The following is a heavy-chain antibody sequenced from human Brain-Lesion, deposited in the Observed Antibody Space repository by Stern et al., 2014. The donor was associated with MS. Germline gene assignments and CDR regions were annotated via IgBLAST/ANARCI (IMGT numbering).Heavy chain of an antibody. CDR3: VAGAQLWL. CDR1: GFTFSQDW. J-gene: IGHJ4*02. D-gene: IGHD1-1*01. CDR2: IKSRTDGGTA. V-gene: IGHV3-15*01. Sequence: EDQLVESGGGLVKSGGSLRLSCAACGFTFSQDWMGWGRQVPGKGLEWVGHIKSRTDGGTANYAASVKDRFTVSRDNSANMLYLQMNSLTIEDTAVYYCVAGAQLWLWGQGTLVTVSS.